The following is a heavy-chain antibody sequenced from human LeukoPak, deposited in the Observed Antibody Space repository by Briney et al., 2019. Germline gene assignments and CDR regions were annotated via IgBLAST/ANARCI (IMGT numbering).Heavy chain of an antibody. D-gene: IGHD4-17*01. CDR1: GFTFSSYS. CDR3: ARDLGDYVPLVDY. J-gene: IGHJ4*02. CDR2: ISSSSSYI. Sequence: GASLKISFAASGFTFSSYSMNWVRPAPGKGLEWVSSISSSSSYIYYADSVKGRFTISRDNAKNSLYLQMNSLRAEDTAVYYCARDLGDYVPLVDYWGQGTLVTVSS. V-gene: IGHV3-21*01.